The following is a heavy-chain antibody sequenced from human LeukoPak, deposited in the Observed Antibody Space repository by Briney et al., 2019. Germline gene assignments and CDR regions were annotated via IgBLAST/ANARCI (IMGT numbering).Heavy chain of an antibody. Sequence: SETLSLTCSVSGRSISPYYWSWFRQAPGRGLEWVGYIFSSGAASYKPSLKSRVTLSVDTSKNQFSLKLSTVTAADTAVYYCARSSHIVVVTAILGAFDIWGQGTMVTVSS. D-gene: IGHD2-21*02. V-gene: IGHV4-59*08. CDR1: GRSISPYY. CDR2: IFSSGAA. CDR3: ARSSHIVVVTAILGAFDI. J-gene: IGHJ3*02.